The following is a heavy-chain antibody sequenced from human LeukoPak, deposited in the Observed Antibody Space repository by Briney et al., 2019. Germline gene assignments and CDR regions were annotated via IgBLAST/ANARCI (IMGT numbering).Heavy chain of an antibody. CDR2: INHGGST. Sequence: SETLSLTCAVYGGSFSGYYWSWIRQPPGKGLEWIGEINHGGSTNYNPSLKSQVTILLHTSKNHFSLNLSSVTAADTAVYYCARRPRGVIIKSWFDSWGQGTLVTVSS. CDR1: GGSFSGYY. V-gene: IGHV4-34*01. D-gene: IGHD3-10*01. CDR3: ARRPRGVIIKSWFDS. J-gene: IGHJ5*01.